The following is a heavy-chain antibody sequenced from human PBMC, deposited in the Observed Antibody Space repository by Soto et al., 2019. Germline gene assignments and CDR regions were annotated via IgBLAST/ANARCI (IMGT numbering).Heavy chain of an antibody. J-gene: IGHJ1*01. CDR3: ARVLRTAPVYFQN. V-gene: IGHV4-31*03. CDR2: IYYSGST. Sequence: SSETLSLTCTASGGSISSGGYYWSWIRQHPGKGLEWIGYIYYSGSTYYNPSLKSRVTISVDTSKNQFSLKLSSVTAADTAVYYCARVLRTAPVYFQNWGQGTLVTVSS. CDR1: GGSISSGGYY.